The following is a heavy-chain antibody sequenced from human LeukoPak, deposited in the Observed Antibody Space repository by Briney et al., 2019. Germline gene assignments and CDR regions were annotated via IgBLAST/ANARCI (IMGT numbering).Heavy chain of an antibody. CDR3: ARLWFGEFKFDP. CDR1: GGSISSYY. J-gene: IGHJ5*02. CDR2: IYYSGSA. V-gene: IGHV4-59*12. D-gene: IGHD3-10*01. Sequence: SETLSLTCTVSGGSISSYYWSWIRQPPGKGLEYIGYIYYSGSANYNPSLKSRVTISIDTSKNQFSLKLSSVTAADTAVYYCARLWFGEFKFDPWGQGTLVTVSS.